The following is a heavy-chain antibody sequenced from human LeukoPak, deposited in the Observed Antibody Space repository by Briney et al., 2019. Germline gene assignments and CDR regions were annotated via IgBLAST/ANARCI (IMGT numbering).Heavy chain of an antibody. D-gene: IGHD1-26*01. CDR3: ARERGALGY. CDR2: IKQDGSEK. J-gene: IGHJ4*02. V-gene: IGHV3-7*01. Sequence: GGSLRLSCAASGFTVSSYWMSWVRQAPGKGLEWVANIKQDGSEKYYVDSVKGRFTISRDNAKNSLYLQMNSLRAEDTAVYYCARERGALGYWGQGTLVTVSS. CDR1: GFTVSSYW.